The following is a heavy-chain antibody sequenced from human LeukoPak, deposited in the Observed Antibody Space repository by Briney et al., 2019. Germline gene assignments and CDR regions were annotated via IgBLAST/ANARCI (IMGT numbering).Heavy chain of an antibody. Sequence: SETLSLTCSVSGDSISNFYWNWIRQPPGKRLEWIGNIHYSGNSNYNPSLQSRVTISIDTSRKQLFPKLSSVTAADTAVYYCALAPNSNWFDFWGQGTLVTVSS. CDR2: IHYSGNS. V-gene: IGHV4-59*08. J-gene: IGHJ5*01. D-gene: IGHD2-8*01. CDR3: ALAPNSNWFDF. CDR1: GDSISNFY.